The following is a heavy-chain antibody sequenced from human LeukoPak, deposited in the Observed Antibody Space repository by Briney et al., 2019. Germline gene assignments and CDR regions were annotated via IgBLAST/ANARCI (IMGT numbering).Heavy chain of an antibody. J-gene: IGHJ4*02. Sequence: QTGRSLRVSCAASGFIFNNYAMHWVRQAPGKGLEWVASISYDGNTEYYADSVKGRFTISRDNSQTTLYLQMNTLRTEDTAVHYCASSAGGISRGYFDYWGQGTLVTVSS. CDR3: ASSAGGISRGYFDY. V-gene: IGHV3-30-3*02. D-gene: IGHD3-22*01. CDR1: GFIFNNYA. CDR2: ISYDGNTE.